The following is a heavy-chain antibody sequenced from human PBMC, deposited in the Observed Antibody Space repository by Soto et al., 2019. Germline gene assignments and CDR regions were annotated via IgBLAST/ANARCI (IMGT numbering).Heavy chain of an antibody. CDR2: IIPILGIA. CDR1: GYTFTSYY. Sequence: SVKVSCKASGYTFTSYYMHWVRQAPGQGLEWMGRIIPILGIANYAQKFQGRVTITADKSTSTAYMELSSLRSEDTAVYYCARGTIQLWFPFDYWGQGTLVTVPS. J-gene: IGHJ4*02. CDR3: ARGTIQLWFPFDY. V-gene: IGHV1-69*02. D-gene: IGHD5-18*01.